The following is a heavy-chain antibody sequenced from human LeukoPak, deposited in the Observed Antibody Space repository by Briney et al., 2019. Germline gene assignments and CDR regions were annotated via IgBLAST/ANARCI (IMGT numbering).Heavy chain of an antibody. CDR1: GGSISSHY. J-gene: IGHJ4*02. D-gene: IGHD3-22*01. CDR3: ARSYYDSSGYYDY. CDR2: IYYSGST. V-gene: IGHV4-59*11. Sequence: SETLSLTCTVSGGSISSHYWSWIRQPPGKGLEWIGYIYYSGSTNYNPSLKSRVTISVDTSKNQFSLKLSSVTAADTAVYYCARSYYDSSGYYDYWGQGTLVTVSS.